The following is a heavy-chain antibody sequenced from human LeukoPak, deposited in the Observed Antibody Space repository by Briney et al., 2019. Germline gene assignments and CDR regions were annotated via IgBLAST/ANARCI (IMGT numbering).Heavy chain of an antibody. Sequence: RGGPRRLSCAASGFTFSDYYMSWIRQAPGGGREWVSYISRRCPSIYCAPSVKTRFTTSRDNAKTALYLQMNTLRAEDRVVYYGARDGVRQGAVAIWGQATMVT. J-gene: IGHJ3*02. CDR1: GFTFSDYY. V-gene: IGHV3-11*01. CDR2: ISRRCPSI. D-gene: IGHD3-3*01. CDR3: ARDGVRQGAVAI.